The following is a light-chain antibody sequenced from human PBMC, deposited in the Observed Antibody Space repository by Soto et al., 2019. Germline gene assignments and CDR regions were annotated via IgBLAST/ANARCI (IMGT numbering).Light chain of an antibody. V-gene: IGLV1-44*01. CDR2: SNN. CDR1: SSNIGSNT. Sequence: QSVLTQPPSASGTPGQRVTISCSGSSSNIGSNTVNWYQQLPGTAPKLLIYSNNQRPSGVPDRFSGSKSGTSASLAISGLQSEDEAAYYCAAWDDSLNGDVVFGGGTKLTVL. J-gene: IGLJ2*01. CDR3: AAWDDSLNGDVV.